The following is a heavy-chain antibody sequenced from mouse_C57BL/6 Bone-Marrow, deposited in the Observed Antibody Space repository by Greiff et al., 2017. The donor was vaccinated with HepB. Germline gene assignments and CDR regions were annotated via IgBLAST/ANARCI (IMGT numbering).Heavy chain of an antibody. Sequence: EVQVVESGGGLVQPGGSMKLSCAASGFTFSDAWMDWVRQSPEKGLEWVAEIRNKANNHATYYAESVKGRFTISRDDSKSSVYLQMNSLRAEDTGIYYCTGTGTDYFDYWGQGTTLTVSS. V-gene: IGHV6-6*01. D-gene: IGHD4-1*01. CDR2: IRNKANNHAT. CDR3: TGTGTDYFDY. CDR1: GFTFSDAW. J-gene: IGHJ2*01.